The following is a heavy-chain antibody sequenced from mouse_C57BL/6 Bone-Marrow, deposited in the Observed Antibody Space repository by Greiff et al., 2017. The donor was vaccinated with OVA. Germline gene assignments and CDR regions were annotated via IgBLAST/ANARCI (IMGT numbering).Heavy chain of an antibody. Sequence: EVKVVESGGGLVKPGGSLKLSCAASGFTFSSYAMSWVRQTPEKRLEWVATISDGGSYTYYPDNVKGRFTISRDNAKNNLYLQMSHLKSEDTAMYYCARGGPYYGSSLDYWGQGTTLTVSS. CDR2: ISDGGSYT. V-gene: IGHV5-4*03. J-gene: IGHJ2*01. CDR3: ARGGPYYGSSLDY. CDR1: GFTFSSYA. D-gene: IGHD1-1*01.